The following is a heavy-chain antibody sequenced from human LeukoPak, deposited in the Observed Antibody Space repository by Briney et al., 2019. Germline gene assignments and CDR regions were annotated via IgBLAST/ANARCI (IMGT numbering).Heavy chain of an antibody. J-gene: IGHJ4*02. D-gene: IGHD5-18*01. Sequence: WSSLRLSCEASGFTFSSYGMHWVRQAPGKGLEWMAVIHSDGSNKYYADSVKGRFTISRDNSKNTLYLQMNSLRAGDTAVYYCAKQTWGCSYGVWGQGTLVTVSS. CDR2: IHSDGSNK. CDR3: AKQTWGCSYGV. V-gene: IGHV3-30*18. CDR1: GFTFSSYG.